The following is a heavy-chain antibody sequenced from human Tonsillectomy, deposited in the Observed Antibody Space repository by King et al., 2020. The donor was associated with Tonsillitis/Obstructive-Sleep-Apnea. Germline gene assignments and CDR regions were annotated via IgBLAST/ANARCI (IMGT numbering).Heavy chain of an antibody. V-gene: IGHV4-31*03. D-gene: IGHD2-15*01. Sequence: VQLQESGPGLVKPSQTLSLTCTVSGGSISSGGYYWSWIRHHPGKGLEWIGYIYYSGSPYYNPSLKSRGTISVDTSKNQFSLKLSSVTAADTAVYYCARDRCSGGSCYPDYWGQGTLVTVSS. CDR2: IYYSGSP. J-gene: IGHJ4*02. CDR1: GGSISSGGYY. CDR3: ARDRCSGGSCYPDY.